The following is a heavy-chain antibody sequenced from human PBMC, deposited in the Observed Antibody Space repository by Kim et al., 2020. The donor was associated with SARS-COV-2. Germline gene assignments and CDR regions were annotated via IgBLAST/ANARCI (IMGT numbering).Heavy chain of an antibody. J-gene: IGHJ3*02. D-gene: IGHD3-10*01. CDR1: GFTFSSYS. Sequence: GGSLRLSCAASGFTFSSYSMNWVRQAPGKGLEWVSYISSSSSTIYYADSVKGRFTISRDNAKNSLYLQMNSLRAEDTAVYYCAREPMVRGVIITEYDAFDIWGQGTMVTVSS. CDR3: AREPMVRGVIITEYDAFDI. V-gene: IGHV3-48*04. CDR2: ISSSSSTI.